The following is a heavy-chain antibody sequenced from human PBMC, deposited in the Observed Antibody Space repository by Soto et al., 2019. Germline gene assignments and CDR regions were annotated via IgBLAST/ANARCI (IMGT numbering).Heavy chain of an antibody. Sequence: GESLKISCKGSGYSFTSYWIGWVRQMPGKGLEWMGITYPGDSDTRYSPSFQGQVTISADKSISTAYLQWSSLKASDTAMYYCARSVVPAAMPDYYYYYMDVWGKGTTVTVSS. CDR2: TYPGDSDT. CDR1: GYSFTSYW. J-gene: IGHJ6*03. D-gene: IGHD2-2*01. V-gene: IGHV5-51*01. CDR3: ARSVVPAAMPDYYYYYMDV.